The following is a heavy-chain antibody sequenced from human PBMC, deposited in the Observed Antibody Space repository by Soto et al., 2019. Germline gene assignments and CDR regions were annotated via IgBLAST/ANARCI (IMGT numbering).Heavy chain of an antibody. CDR3: AKELLAYCGGDCYTVIDY. J-gene: IGHJ4*02. CDR2: ISYDGSNK. CDR1: GFTFSSYG. V-gene: IGHV3-30*18. D-gene: IGHD2-21*02. Sequence: LRLSCAASGFTFSSYGMHWVRQAPGKGLEWVAVISYDGSNKYYADSVKGRFTISRDNSKNTLYLQMNSLRAEDTAVYYCAKELLAYCGGDCYTVIDYWGQGTLVTVS.